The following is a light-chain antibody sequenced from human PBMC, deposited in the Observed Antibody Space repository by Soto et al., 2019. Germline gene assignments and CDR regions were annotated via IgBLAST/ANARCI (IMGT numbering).Light chain of an antibody. CDR2: ETP. CDR1: QDIGNY. Sequence: DIQMIQSPSSLSASVGDRVTITCQASQDIGNYLNWYQQKPGKAPKLLIYETPNMEIGVPSRFSGSGSGTDFSFSISSLQPEDIATYYCQQHHSLPLTFGPGTKVDIK. V-gene: IGKV1-33*01. J-gene: IGKJ3*01. CDR3: QQHHSLPLT.